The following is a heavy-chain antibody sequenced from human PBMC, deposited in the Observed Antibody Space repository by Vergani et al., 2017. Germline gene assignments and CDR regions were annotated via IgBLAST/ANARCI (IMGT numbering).Heavy chain of an antibody. V-gene: IGHV1-46*01. CDR2: INPSGGST. Sequence: QVQLVQSGAEVKKPGASVKVSCTASGYTFTSYYMHWVRPAPRQGLGWMGIINPSGGSTSYAQKFTGRVTMTSDTSTSTGYMELSSLRSEDTAVYYCARSTGSGWLDAFDIWGQGTMVTVSS. CDR1: GYTFTSYY. J-gene: IGHJ3*02. D-gene: IGHD6-19*01. CDR3: ARSTGSGWLDAFDI.